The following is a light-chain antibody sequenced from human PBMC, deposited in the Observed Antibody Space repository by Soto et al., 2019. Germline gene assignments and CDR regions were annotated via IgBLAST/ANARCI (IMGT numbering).Light chain of an antibody. CDR1: QSISSY. V-gene: IGKV3-11*01. Sequence: EIVLTQSPATLSLSPGERATLSCRASQSISSYLAWYQQKPDQAPRLLIYDTSNRATGIPARFSGSGSGTDFTLTISSLEPEDFAVYYCQQRSTWPFTCAPGTKVDLK. J-gene: IGKJ3*01. CDR3: QQRSTWPFT. CDR2: DTS.